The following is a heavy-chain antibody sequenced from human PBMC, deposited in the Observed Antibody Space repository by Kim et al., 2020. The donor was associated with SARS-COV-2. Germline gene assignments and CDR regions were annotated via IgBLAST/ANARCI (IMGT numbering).Heavy chain of an antibody. D-gene: IGHD3-10*01. J-gene: IGHJ5*02. CDR3: ARIQRGSSWFDP. Sequence: YADSVKGRFTISRDNSKNTLYLQMNSLRAEDTAVYYCARIQRGSSWFDPWGQGTLVTVSS. V-gene: IGHV3-66*01.